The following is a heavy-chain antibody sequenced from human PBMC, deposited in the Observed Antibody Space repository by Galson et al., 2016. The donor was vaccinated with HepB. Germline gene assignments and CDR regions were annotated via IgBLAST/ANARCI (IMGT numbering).Heavy chain of an antibody. J-gene: IGHJ6*02. CDR1: GYSFTTYD. Sequence: SVKVSCKASGYSFTTYDINWVRQAPGQGLEWLGWMNPNSGNTGSAQKFRRRLTMTRNISISTAYVEVISLRSDGTAVYYCARGGIFDSMTILYGMDVWGQGTTVTVSS. CDR2: MNPNSGNT. D-gene: IGHD2-21*01. V-gene: IGHV1-8*01. CDR3: ARGGIFDSMTILYGMDV.